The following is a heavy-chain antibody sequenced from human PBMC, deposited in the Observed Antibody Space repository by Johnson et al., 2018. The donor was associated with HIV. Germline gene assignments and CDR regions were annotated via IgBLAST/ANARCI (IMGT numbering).Heavy chain of an antibody. CDR1: GFTFSDYY. CDR2: ISSSGSPI. V-gene: IGHV3-11*04. CDR3: ARDSSLYTLSANTDAFDI. D-gene: IGHD2-2*01. Sequence: QVQLVESGGGLVKPGGSLRLSCAASGFTFSDYYMSWIRQAPGRGLAWVSYISSSGSPIYSADSVKGRFTIHRDNAKNSLYLQMNSLRAEDTAVYYCARDSSLYTLSANTDAFDIWGQGTMVTVSS. J-gene: IGHJ3*02.